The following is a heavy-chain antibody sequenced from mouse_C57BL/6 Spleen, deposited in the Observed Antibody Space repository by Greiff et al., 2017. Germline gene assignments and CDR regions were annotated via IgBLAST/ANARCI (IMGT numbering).Heavy chain of an antibody. CDR3: ARRGGSSSYYFDY. V-gene: IGHV1-53*01. J-gene: IGHJ2*01. CDR2: INPSNGGT. D-gene: IGHD1-1*01. CDR1: GYTFTSYW. Sequence: VQLQQPGTELVKPGASVKLSCKASGYTFTSYWMHWVKQRPGQGLEWIGNINPSNGGTNYNEKFKSKATLTVDKSSSTAYMQLSSLTSEDSSVYYCARRGGSSSYYFDYWGQGTTLTVSS.